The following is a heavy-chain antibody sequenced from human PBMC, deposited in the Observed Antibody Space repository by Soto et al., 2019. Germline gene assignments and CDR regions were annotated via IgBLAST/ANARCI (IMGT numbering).Heavy chain of an antibody. D-gene: IGHD3-22*01. J-gene: IGHJ5*02. CDR1: GGSISSGDYY. V-gene: IGHV4-30-4*01. Sequence: PSETLSLTCTVSGGSISSGDYYWSWIRQPPGKGLEWIGYIYYSGSTYYNPSLKSRVTISVDTSKNQFSLKLSSVTAADTAVYYCAAVMESSGYYWFDPWGQGTLVTVSS. CDR3: AAVMESSGYYWFDP. CDR2: IYYSGST.